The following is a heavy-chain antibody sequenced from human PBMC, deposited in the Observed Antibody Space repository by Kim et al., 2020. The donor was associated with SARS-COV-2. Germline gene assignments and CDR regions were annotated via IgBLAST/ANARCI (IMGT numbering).Heavy chain of an antibody. V-gene: IGHV4-34*01. CDR2: INHSGST. CDR1: GGSFSGYY. D-gene: IGHD3-10*01. J-gene: IGHJ4*02. CDR3: ARGFYYGSGAFDY. Sequence: SETLSLTCAVYGGSFSGYYWSWIRQPPGKGLEWIGEINHSGSTNYNPSLKSRVTISVDTSKNQFSLKLSSVTAADTAVSYFARGFYYGSGAFDYWGQGTL.